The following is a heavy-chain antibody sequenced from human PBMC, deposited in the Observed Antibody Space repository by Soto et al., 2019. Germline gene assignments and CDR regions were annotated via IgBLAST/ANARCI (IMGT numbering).Heavy chain of an antibody. CDR2: IYYSGST. V-gene: IGHV4-31*03. CDR3: ARDAYSPVDLSYYMDV. Sequence: SETLSLTCTVSGGSISSGGYYWSWIRQHPGKGLEWIGYIYYSGSTYYNPSLKSRVTISVDTSKNQFSLKLSSVTAADTAVYYCARDAYSPVDLSYYMDVWGKGTTVTVSS. D-gene: IGHD2-21*01. J-gene: IGHJ6*03. CDR1: GGSISSGGYY.